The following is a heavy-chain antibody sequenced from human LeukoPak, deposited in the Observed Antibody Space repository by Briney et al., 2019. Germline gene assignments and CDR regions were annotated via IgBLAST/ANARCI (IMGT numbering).Heavy chain of an antibody. Sequence: SETLSLTCTVSGGSISSSSYYWGWIRQPPGKGLEWIGSIYYSGSTYYNPSLKSRVTTSVDTSKNQFSLKLSSVTAADTAVYYCARHCNDYGDYGERGIYFDYWGQGTLVTVSS. CDR1: GGSISSSSYY. J-gene: IGHJ4*02. D-gene: IGHD4-17*01. CDR3: ARHCNDYGDYGERGIYFDY. CDR2: IYYSGST. V-gene: IGHV4-39*01.